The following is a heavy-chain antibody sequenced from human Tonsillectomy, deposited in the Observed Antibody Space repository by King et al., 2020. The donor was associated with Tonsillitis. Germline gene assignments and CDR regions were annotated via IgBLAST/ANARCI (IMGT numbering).Heavy chain of an antibody. CDR1: GDSISSSSYY. J-gene: IGHJ4*02. Sequence: QLQESGPGLVKPSETLSLTCTVSGDSISSSSYYWGWIRQPPGKGLEWIGSIYYRWSTYYNPSLKSRVIISVDTSKNQFSLKLSSVTAADTAVYYCARLRQWLNPFDYWGQGTLVTVSS. CDR3: ARLRQWLNPFDY. V-gene: IGHV4-39*01. CDR2: IYYRWST. D-gene: IGHD6-19*01.